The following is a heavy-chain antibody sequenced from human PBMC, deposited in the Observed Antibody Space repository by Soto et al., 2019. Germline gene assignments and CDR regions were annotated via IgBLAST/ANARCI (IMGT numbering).Heavy chain of an antibody. V-gene: IGHV1-8*01. Sequence: QVQLAQSGAEVKKPGASVKVSCKASGYTFANYDINWVRQATGQGLEWMGWMNPTTGNTGYAQKFQGRVIMTRNTSIRTAHMELTSLRSEDTAVYYCARALRDCSSGSCHYSFDNWGQGTLVTVSS. CDR1: GYTFANYD. CDR2: MNPTTGNT. J-gene: IGHJ4*02. D-gene: IGHD2-15*01. CDR3: ARALRDCSSGSCHYSFDN.